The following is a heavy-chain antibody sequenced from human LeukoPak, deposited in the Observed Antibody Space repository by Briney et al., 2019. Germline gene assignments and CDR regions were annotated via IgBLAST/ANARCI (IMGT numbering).Heavy chain of an antibody. CDR3: ASGHYYGSGSYNP. Sequence: PGGSLRLSCAASGFTFSTYAMSWVRQAPGKGLEWVSSISGSGGSTYYADSVKGRFTISRDTSKNTLYLQMNSLRAEDTAVYYCASGHYYGSGSYNPWGQGTPVTVSS. D-gene: IGHD3-10*01. CDR2: ISGSGGST. J-gene: IGHJ5*02. V-gene: IGHV3-23*01. CDR1: GFTFSTYA.